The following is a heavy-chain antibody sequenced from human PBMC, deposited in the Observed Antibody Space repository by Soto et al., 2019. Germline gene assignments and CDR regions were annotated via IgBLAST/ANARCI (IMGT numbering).Heavy chain of an antibody. CDR3: ARGGSRHYDILTGYYPYYYYYYMDV. D-gene: IGHD3-9*01. CDR1: GYTFTSYG. J-gene: IGHJ6*03. CDR2: ISAYNGNT. V-gene: IGHV1-18*01. Sequence: ASVKVSCKASGYTFTSYGISWVRQAPGQGLEWMGWISAYNGNTNYAQKLQGRVTMNTDTSTSTAYMELRSLRSDDTAVYYCARGGSRHYDILTGYYPYYYYYYMDVWGKGTTVTVSS.